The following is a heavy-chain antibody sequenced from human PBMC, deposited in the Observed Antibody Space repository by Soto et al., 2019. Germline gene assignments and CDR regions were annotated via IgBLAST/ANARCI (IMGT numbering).Heavy chain of an antibody. CDR1: GCTFRNYA. D-gene: IGHD2-2*01. Sequence: SGGSLRLSCTASGCTFRNYAIHWVRQAPGKGLEWVAIISYDGNNKYNADSVKGRFTISRDNSKNTLYLHMNSLRAEDTAVYYCARDRVCTSATCGEFDYYYYYGMDVWGQGTKVTVSS. CDR2: ISYDGNNK. V-gene: IGHV3-30*04. CDR3: ARDRVCTSATCGEFDYYYYYGMDV. J-gene: IGHJ6*01.